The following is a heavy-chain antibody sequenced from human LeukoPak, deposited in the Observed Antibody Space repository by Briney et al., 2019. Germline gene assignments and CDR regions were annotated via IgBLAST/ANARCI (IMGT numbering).Heavy chain of an antibody. D-gene: IGHD6-13*01. CDR1: GFTFSSYA. CDR3: AKDLLFMAAAGQVFDP. J-gene: IGHJ5*02. CDR2: ISGSGGST. V-gene: IGHV3-23*01. Sequence: GGSLRLSCAASGFTFSSYAMSWVRQAPGKGLEWVSAISGSGGSTYYADSVKGRFTISRDNSKNTLYLQMNSLRAEDTAVYYCAKDLLFMAAAGQVFDPWGQGTLVTVSS.